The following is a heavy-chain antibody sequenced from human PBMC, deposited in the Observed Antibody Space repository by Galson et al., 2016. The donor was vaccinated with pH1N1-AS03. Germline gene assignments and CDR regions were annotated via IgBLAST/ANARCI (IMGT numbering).Heavy chain of an antibody. CDR2: ISTYNGNT. J-gene: IGHJ6*03. Sequence: SVKVSCKASDYTFTNYGISWVRQAPGQGLEWMGWISTYNGNTNYAQKFQGRVTMTTDTSTSTAYMELRSLRSDDTAVYYCARDYSTSSKYYDYYYMDVWGKGTTVTVFS. D-gene: IGHD6-6*01. V-gene: IGHV1-18*01. CDR3: ARDYSTSSKYYDYYYMDV. CDR1: DYTFTNYG.